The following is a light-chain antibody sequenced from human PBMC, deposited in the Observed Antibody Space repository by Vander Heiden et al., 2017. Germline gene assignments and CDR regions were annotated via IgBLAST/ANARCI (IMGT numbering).Light chain of an antibody. J-gene: IGLJ3*02. CDR3: YSTDSSGNQGV. V-gene: IGLV3-10*01. Sequence: SYELTQSLSVFVSPGQTARITCSGDALPKKFAYWYQQKSGQAPVLVIFEDTKRPSGIPKRFSGSSSGTLATLTISGAQVEDEADYYCYSTDSSGNQGVFGGGTKVTVL. CDR1: ALPKKF. CDR2: EDT.